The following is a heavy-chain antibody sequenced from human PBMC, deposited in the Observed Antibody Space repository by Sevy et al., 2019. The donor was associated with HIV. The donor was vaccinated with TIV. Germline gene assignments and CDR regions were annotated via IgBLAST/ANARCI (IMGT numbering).Heavy chain of an antibody. V-gene: IGHV3-48*03. Sequence: GGSLRLSCAASGLSFRSYELNWVRQAPGKGLQWISYISTGVGTIFYADSVKGRFTISRDNAKNSVFLQMNSLRAEDTAVYFCATSRRDYYNYYFDYWGHGTLVTVSS. J-gene: IGHJ4*01. D-gene: IGHD3-22*01. CDR1: GLSFRSYE. CDR3: ATSRRDYYNYYFDY. CDR2: ISTGVGTI.